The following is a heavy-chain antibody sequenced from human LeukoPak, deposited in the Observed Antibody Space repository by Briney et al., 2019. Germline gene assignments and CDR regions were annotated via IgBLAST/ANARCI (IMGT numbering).Heavy chain of an antibody. Sequence: SVQDTCKASGGTYSSYAMSGVRQPPAQELDWMGGIIHIFGTANYAHKFHDRLTITADESTNTAYIALSSRTSDHTPVYYCRSSPETYSGSYYRYYFDYWGQGTLVTVSS. J-gene: IGHJ4*02. D-gene: IGHD1-26*01. V-gene: IGHV1-69*13. CDR3: RSSPETYSGSYYRYYFDY. CDR1: GGTYSSYA. CDR2: IIHIFGTA.